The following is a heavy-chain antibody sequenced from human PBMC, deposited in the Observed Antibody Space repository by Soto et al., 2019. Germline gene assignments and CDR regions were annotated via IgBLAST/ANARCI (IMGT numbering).Heavy chain of an antibody. CDR1: GGSISGSSYC. V-gene: IGHV4-39*01. J-gene: IGHJ6*02. Sequence: SVTLCVTWTVAGGSISGSSYCWGSNRQPPGKGLEWIGSIYYSGSTYYNPSLNSRVTVSVDTSKNQFSLKVTSVTAADTAVYYCARLHGYCISSSCHGHYAMDVWGQGTTVTVSS. D-gene: IGHD2-2*01. CDR3: ARLHGYCISSSCHGHYAMDV. CDR2: IYYSGST.